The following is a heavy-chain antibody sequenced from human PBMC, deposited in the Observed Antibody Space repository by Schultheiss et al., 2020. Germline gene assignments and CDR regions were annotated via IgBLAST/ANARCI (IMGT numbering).Heavy chain of an antibody. CDR1: GGSISSYY. V-gene: IGHV4-4*07. CDR3: ARGNRTIFGSKGYGMDV. CDR2: IYTSGST. Sequence: SQTLSLTCTVSGGSISSYYWSWIRQPAGKGLEWIGRIYTSGSTNYNPSLKSRVTISVDTSKNQFSLKLSSVTAADSAVYYCARGNRTIFGSKGYGMDVWGQGTTVTVSS. J-gene: IGHJ6*02. D-gene: IGHD3-3*01.